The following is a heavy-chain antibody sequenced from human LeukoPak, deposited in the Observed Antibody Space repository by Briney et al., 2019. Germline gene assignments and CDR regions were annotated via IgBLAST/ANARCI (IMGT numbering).Heavy chain of an antibody. V-gene: IGHV3-48*01. Sequence: GGSLRLSCAASGFTFSSYSMNWVRQAPGKGLEWVSYISSTSSTIYYADSVKGRFTISRDNAKNSLYLQMNSLRAEDTAVYYCTRDNGGNSYWSVYWGQGTLVTVSS. J-gene: IGHJ4*02. CDR3: TRDNGGNSYWSVY. CDR2: ISSTSSTI. D-gene: IGHD4-23*01. CDR1: GFTFSSYS.